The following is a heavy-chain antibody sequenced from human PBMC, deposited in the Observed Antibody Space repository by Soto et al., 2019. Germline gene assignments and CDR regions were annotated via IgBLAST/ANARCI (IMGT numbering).Heavy chain of an antibody. Sequence: PSETLSLTCTVSGGSISSGGYYWSWIRQHPGKGLEWIGYIYYSGSTYYNPSLKSRVTISVDTSKNQFSLKLSSVTAADTAVYYCASSHIYSGSTLPAMDVWGQGTTVTV. CDR1: GGSISSGGYY. D-gene: IGHD5-12*01. CDR3: ASSHIYSGSTLPAMDV. CDR2: IYYSGST. J-gene: IGHJ6*02. V-gene: IGHV4-31*03.